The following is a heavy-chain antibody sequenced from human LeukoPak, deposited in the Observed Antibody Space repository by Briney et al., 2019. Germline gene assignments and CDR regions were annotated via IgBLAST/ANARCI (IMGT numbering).Heavy chain of an antibody. D-gene: IGHD6-25*01. CDR2: IYPGDSDT. V-gene: IGHV5-51*01. CDR3: ATSSGGSYFGMDV. Sequence: GESLKISCKGSGYSFSSQWIGWVRQMPGKGLEWMGIIYPGDSDTRYSPSFQGRVTISADKSISTAYLQWSSLKAPDTAMFYCATSSGGSYFGMDVWGQGTPVTVSS. J-gene: IGHJ6*02. CDR1: GYSFSSQW.